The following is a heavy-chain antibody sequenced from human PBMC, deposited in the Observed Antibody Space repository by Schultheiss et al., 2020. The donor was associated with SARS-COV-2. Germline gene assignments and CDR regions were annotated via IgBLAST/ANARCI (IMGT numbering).Heavy chain of an antibody. CDR2: ISYDGSNK. CDR3: ARGHSGNYYTGLNHFDY. CDR1: GFTFSSYG. D-gene: IGHD1-26*01. Sequence: GGSLRLSCAASGFTFSSYGMHWVRQAPGKGLEWVAVISYDGSNKYYADSVKGRFTISRDNSKNTLYLQMNSLRAEDTAVYYCARGHSGNYYTGLNHFDYWGQGTLVTVSS. V-gene: IGHV3-30*03. J-gene: IGHJ4*02.